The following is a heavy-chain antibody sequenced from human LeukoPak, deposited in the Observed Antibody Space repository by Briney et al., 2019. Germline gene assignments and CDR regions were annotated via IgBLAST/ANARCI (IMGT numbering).Heavy chain of an antibody. CDR2: INPSGGST. V-gene: IGHV1-46*01. J-gene: IGHJ4*02. CDR1: GYTFTSYY. D-gene: IGHD6-13*01. Sequence: ASVKVSCKASGYTFTSYYMHWVRQAPGQGLEWMGIINPSGGSTSYAQKFQGRVTMTRDTSTSTVYMELSSLRSEDTAVYYCATSRPPYSSSWHFDYWGQGTLVTVSS. CDR3: ATSRPPYSSSWHFDY.